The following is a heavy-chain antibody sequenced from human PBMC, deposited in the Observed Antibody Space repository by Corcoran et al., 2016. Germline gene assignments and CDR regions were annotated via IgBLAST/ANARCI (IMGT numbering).Heavy chain of an antibody. J-gene: IGHJ6*02. CDR3: ARDGVSGMDV. V-gene: IGHV4-59*01. CDR1: GGSISSYY. CDR2: IYYSGST. D-gene: IGHD3-3*01. Sequence: QVQLQESGPGLVKPSETLSLTCTVSGGSISSYYWSWIRQPPGKGLEWIGYIYYSGSTNYNPSPKSRVTISVDTSKNQFSLKLSAVTAADTAVYYCARDGVSGMDVWGQGTTVTVSS.